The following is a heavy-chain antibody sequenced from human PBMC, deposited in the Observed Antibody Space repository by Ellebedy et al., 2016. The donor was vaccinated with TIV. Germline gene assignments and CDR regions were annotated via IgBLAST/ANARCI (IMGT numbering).Heavy chain of an antibody. Sequence: SVKVSXXASGGTFSSYAISWVRQAPGQGLEWMGGIIPIFGTANYAQKFQGRVTMTRDTSTSTVYMELSSLRSEDTAVYYCARGESRSYYRNWGQGTLVTVSS. V-gene: IGHV1-69*05. CDR1: GGTFSSYA. CDR2: IIPIFGTA. J-gene: IGHJ4*02. CDR3: ARGESRSYYRN. D-gene: IGHD1-26*01.